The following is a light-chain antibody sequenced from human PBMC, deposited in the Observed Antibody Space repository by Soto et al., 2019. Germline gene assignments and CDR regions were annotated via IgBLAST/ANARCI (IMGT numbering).Light chain of an antibody. J-gene: IGKJ5*01. V-gene: IGKV3-20*01. CDR1: QGVNRYY. Sequence: ENVLTQSPGILSLSPGERATLSCRASQGVNRYYLAWYQQKPGQAHRLLISGTSTRATGIPDRFSGSGSGTDFTLTISRLEPEDFAVYYCQQYSSSAPITFGQGTRLEIK. CDR2: GTS. CDR3: QQYSSSAPIT.